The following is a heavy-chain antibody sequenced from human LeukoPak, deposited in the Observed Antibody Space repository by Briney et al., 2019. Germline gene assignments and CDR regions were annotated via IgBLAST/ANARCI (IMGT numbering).Heavy chain of an antibody. CDR3: ARDRAPYGMDV. Sequence: VGSLRLSSAASGFTFSSYDMHWVRQATGKGLEWVSAIGTAGDTYYPGSVKGRFTISRENAKNSLYLQMNSLRAGDTAVYYYARDRAPYGMDVWGQGTTVTVSS. CDR2: IGTAGDT. CDR1: GFTFSSYD. V-gene: IGHV3-13*01. J-gene: IGHJ6*02. D-gene: IGHD3-10*01.